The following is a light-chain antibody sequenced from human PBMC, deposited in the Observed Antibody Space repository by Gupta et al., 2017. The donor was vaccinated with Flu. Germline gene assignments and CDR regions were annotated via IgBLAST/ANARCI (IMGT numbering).Light chain of an antibody. V-gene: IGKV3-20*01. CDR3: QQYGSSPRVT. CDR2: GAS. Sequence: EIVLTQSPGTLSLSPGERAPLSCRASQRVRSSYLAWYQQKPGQAPRLLIYGASSRATGIPDRFSGSGSGTDFTLTVSRLEPEDFAVYYCQQYGSSPRVTFGGGTKVEIK. CDR1: QRVRSSY. J-gene: IGKJ4*01.